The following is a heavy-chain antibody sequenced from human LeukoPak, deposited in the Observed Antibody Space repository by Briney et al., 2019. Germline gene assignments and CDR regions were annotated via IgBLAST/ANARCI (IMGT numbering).Heavy chain of an antibody. CDR1: GFTFGDYA. CDR3: AYEEYDYVWGSYRSRPLDY. Sequence: GGSLRLSCTASGFTFGDYAMSWVRQAPGKGLEWVGFIRSKAYGGTTEYAASVKGRFTISRDDSKSIAYLQMNSLRAEDTAVYYCAYEEYDYVWGSYRSRPLDYWGQGTLVTVSS. V-gene: IGHV3-49*04. D-gene: IGHD3-16*02. CDR2: IRSKAYGGTT. J-gene: IGHJ4*02.